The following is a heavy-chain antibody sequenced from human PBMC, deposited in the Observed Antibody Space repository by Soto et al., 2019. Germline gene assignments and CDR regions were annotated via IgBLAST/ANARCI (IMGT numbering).Heavy chain of an antibody. CDR1: GFSLSSYA. Sequence: GGSLRLACVVSGFSLSSYAMTWVRQAPGKGLEWVSVISGRDGSTYYADSVKGRFTISRDNSKNTLYLQMNTLRAEDTAVYYCARDSERDPRYEDYWGQGTLVTVSS. J-gene: IGHJ4*02. V-gene: IGHV3-23*01. CDR2: ISGRDGST. CDR3: ARDSERDPRYEDY. D-gene: IGHD1-1*01.